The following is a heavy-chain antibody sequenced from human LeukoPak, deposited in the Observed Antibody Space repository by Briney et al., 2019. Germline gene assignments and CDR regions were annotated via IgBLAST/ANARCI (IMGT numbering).Heavy chain of an antibody. CDR2: ISSSSSYI. V-gene: IGHV3-21*01. CDR3: ARDHYDSSGYSFDY. J-gene: IGHJ4*02. Sequence: GGSLRLSCAASGFTFSSYSMNWVRQAPGKGLEWVSSISSSSSYIYYADSVKGRFTISRNYAKNSLYLQMNSLRAEDTAVYYCARDHYDSSGYSFDYWGQGTLVTVSS. CDR1: GFTFSSYS. D-gene: IGHD3-22*01.